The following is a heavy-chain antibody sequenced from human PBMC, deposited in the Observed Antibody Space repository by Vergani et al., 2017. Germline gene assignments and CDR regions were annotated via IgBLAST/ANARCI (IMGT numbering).Heavy chain of an antibody. Sequence: QVQLQQWGAGLLKPSETLSLTCAVYGESFSGYYWSWIRQPPGKGLEWIGEINHSGSTNYNPSLKSRVTISVDTSKNQFSLKLSSVTAADTAVYYCARDSSGLYYMDVWGKGTTVTVSS. CDR2: INHSGST. V-gene: IGHV4-34*01. J-gene: IGHJ6*03. D-gene: IGHD6-19*01. CDR3: ARDSSGLYYMDV. CDR1: GESFSGYY.